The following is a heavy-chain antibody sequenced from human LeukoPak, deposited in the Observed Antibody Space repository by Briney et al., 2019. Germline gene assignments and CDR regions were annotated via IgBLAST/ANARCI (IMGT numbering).Heavy chain of an antibody. Sequence: SETLSLTCAVSGYSISSGYYWGWIRQPPGKGLEWIGSIYHSGSTYYNLSLKSRVTISVDTSKNQFSLKLSSVTAADTAVYYCAGSRFLEWNDAFDIWGQGTMVTVSS. V-gene: IGHV4-38-2*01. CDR2: IYHSGST. CDR3: AGSRFLEWNDAFDI. D-gene: IGHD3-3*01. CDR1: GYSISSGYY. J-gene: IGHJ3*02.